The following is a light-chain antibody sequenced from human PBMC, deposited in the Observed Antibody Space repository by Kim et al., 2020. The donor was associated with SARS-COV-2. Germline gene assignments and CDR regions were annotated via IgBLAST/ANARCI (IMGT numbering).Light chain of an antibody. CDR2: MGF. CDR1: QSLIHTNGYTY. CDR3: MQTLQIPPT. V-gene: IGKV2-28*01. J-gene: IGKJ4*01. Sequence: PASISCRSSQSLIHTNGYTYLDWYLQKPGQSPQLLIYMGFDRASGVPDRFSGTGSGTDFILKISRVEAEDVGVYYCMQTLQIPPTFGGGTKVEI.